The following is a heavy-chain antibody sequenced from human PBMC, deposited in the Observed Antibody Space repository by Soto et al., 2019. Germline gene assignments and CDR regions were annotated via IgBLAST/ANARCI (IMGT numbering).Heavy chain of an antibody. D-gene: IGHD2-21*02. CDR3: ARVGVTAIPSYYHYGMDV. V-gene: IGHV1-69*01. Sequence: QVQLVQSGAEVKKPGSSVKVSCKASGGTFSSYAISWVRQAPGQGLEWMGGIIPIFGTANYAQKFQGRVTITADESTSTAYMELSSLRSEDTAVYYCARVGVTAIPSYYHYGMDVWGQGTTVTVSS. CDR2: IIPIFGTA. J-gene: IGHJ6*02. CDR1: GGTFSSYA.